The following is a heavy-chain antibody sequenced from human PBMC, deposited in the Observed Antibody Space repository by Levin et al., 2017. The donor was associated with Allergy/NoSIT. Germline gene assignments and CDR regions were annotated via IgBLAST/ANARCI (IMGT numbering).Heavy chain of an antibody. J-gene: IGHJ4*02. Sequence: GGSLRLSCAASGFSFRSYYMSWVRQAPGKGLEWVSTITDAGTYTGYADSVKGRFTISRDNSKDTLYLQMNSLRVEDTALYYCAKVVAAAGKGRYFDCWGQGTLITVSS. V-gene: IGHV3-23*01. CDR1: GFSFRSYY. CDR3: AKVVAAAGKGRYFDC. D-gene: IGHD6-13*01. CDR2: ITDAGTYT.